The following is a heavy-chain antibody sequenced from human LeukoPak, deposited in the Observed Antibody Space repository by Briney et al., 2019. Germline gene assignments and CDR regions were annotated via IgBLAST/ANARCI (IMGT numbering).Heavy chain of an antibody. J-gene: IGHJ6*02. V-gene: IGHV3-30-3*01. D-gene: IGHD2-2*01. CDR3: ARAGPVVPAARNYYYYGMDV. Sequence: GGSLRLSCAASGFTFSSYAMHWVRQAPGKGLXXXXXXXXXXSNKYYADSVKGRFTISRDNSKNTLYLQMNSLRAEDTAVYYCARAGPVVPAARNYYYYGMDVWGQGTTVTVSS. CDR2: XXXXXSNK. CDR1: GFTFSSYA.